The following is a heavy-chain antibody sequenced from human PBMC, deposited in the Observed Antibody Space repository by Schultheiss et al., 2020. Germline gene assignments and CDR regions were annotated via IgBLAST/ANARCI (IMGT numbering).Heavy chain of an antibody. CDR1: GFTFSNAW. Sequence: ESLKISCAASGFTFSNAWMSWVRQAPGKGLEWVGRIKSKTDGGTTDYAAPVKGRFTISRDDSKNTLYLQMNSLKTEDTAVYYCTTRSYYYDSSGYYLGDFDYWGQGTLVTVAS. CDR2: IKSKTDGGTT. V-gene: IGHV3-15*01. CDR3: TTRSYYYDSSGYYLGDFDY. J-gene: IGHJ4*02. D-gene: IGHD3-22*01.